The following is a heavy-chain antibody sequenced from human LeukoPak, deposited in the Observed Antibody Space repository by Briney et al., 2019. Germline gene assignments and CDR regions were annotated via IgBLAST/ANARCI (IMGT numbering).Heavy chain of an antibody. CDR3: ARGDGGEVDH. CDR2: VSSDGNIK. V-gene: IGHV3-30-3*01. CDR1: GFTFNKFP. J-gene: IGHJ4*02. D-gene: IGHD3-16*01. Sequence: GRSLRLSCAASGFTFNKFPMHWVRQAPGKGLEWMAAVSSDGNIKNYADSVKGRFTISRGNSKNTLYLQMNSLSPEGAAVYYCARGDGGEVDHWGQGTLVTVSS.